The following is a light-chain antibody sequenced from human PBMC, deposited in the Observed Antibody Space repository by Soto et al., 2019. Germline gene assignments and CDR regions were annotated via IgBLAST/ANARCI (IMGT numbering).Light chain of an antibody. Sequence: DIQMTQSPSTLSAFVGDRVTITCRASQSIGRWLAWYQQKPGKAPKLLIYDASSLESGVPSRFSGSGSGTEFTLTISSLQPDDFATYYCLQDYSYPRTFGQGTRVEI. J-gene: IGKJ1*01. CDR3: LQDYSYPRT. CDR1: QSIGRW. V-gene: IGKV1-5*01. CDR2: DAS.